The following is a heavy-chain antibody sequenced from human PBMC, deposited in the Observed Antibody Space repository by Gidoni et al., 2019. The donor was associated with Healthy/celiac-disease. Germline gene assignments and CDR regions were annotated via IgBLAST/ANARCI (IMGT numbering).Heavy chain of an antibody. CDR1: GYTFTSYA. J-gene: IGHJ5*02. V-gene: IGHV1-3*01. CDR3: AREDGSGGFDP. D-gene: IGHD1-26*01. CDR2: INAGNGNT. Sequence: QVPLVQSGAEVKKPGASVKVSCKSSGYTFTSYAMHWVRQAPGQRLEWMVWINAGNGNTKYSQKFQGRVTITRDTSASTAYMELSSLRSEDTAVYYCAREDGSGGFDPWGQGTLVTVSS.